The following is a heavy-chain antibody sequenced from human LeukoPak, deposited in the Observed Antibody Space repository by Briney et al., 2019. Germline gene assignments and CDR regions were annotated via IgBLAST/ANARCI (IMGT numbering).Heavy chain of an antibody. V-gene: IGHV3-7*05. J-gene: IGHJ6*02. CDR1: GFTFSTYW. D-gene: IGHD6-13*01. CDR2: IKEDGSEK. Sequence: GGSLRLSCSASGFTFSTYWMSWVRQAPGKGLEWVANIKEDGSEKNYADSVKGRFTISRDNAKNSLYLQMNSLRAEDTAVYYCAKEWLYSRSWYALDVWGQGTTVTVSS. CDR3: AKEWLYSRSWYALDV.